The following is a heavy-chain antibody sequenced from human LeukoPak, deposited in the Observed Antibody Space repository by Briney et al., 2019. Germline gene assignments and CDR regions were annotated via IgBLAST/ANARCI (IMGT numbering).Heavy chain of an antibody. CDR1: GGTFSSYA. J-gene: IGHJ4*02. V-gene: IGHV1-69*13. CDR2: IIPIFGTA. CDR3: ARVGPSVGATRTPFDY. D-gene: IGHD1-26*01. Sequence: SVKVSCKASGGTFSSYAISWVRQAPGQGLEWMGGIIPIFGTANYAQKFQGRVTITADESTSTAYMELSSLRSEDTAVYYCARVGPSVGATRTPFDYWGQGTLVTVSP.